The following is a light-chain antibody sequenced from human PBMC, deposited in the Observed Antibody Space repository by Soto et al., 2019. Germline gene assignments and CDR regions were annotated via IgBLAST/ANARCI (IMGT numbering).Light chain of an antibody. Sequence: IQLTQSPSSLSASVGDRVTITCRASQGIGRYLAWYQQKPGKAPKLLIYSASTLQSGVPSGFTGSGSVTDFTLTISSLQPEDFATYYCQQLNSYPFTFGYGKRLEIK. CDR1: QGIGRY. J-gene: IGKJ5*01. CDR2: SAS. CDR3: QQLNSYPFT. V-gene: IGKV1-9*01.